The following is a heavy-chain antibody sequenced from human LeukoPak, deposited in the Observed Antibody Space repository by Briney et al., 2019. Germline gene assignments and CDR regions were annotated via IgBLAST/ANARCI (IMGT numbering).Heavy chain of an antibody. CDR2: ISGSGDSS. J-gene: IGHJ4*02. V-gene: IGHV3-23*01. CDR1: GFAFSTYA. CDR3: ARNAGARLLSYFGF. D-gene: IGHD3-10*01. Sequence: AGGSLRLSCAASGFAFSTYAMSWVRQAPGKGLEWVSVISGSGDSSDYADSGRGRFTISRDNSKNTLSLQMNSLTADDTAVYYCARNAGARLLSYFGFWGQGTLVSVSS.